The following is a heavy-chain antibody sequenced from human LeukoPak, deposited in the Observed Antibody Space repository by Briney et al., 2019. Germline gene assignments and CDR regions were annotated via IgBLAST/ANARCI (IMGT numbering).Heavy chain of an antibody. J-gene: IGHJ4*02. D-gene: IGHD2-2*01. CDR2: IKQDGSEK. CDR3: ARDWGEDIVVVPAATFDY. CDR1: GFTFSSYW. V-gene: IGHV3-7*01. Sequence: GGSLRLSCAASGFTFSSYWMSWVRQAPGKGLEWVANIKQDGSEKYYVDSVKGRFTISRDNAKNSLYLQMNSLRAEDTAVYYCARDWGEDIVVVPAATFDYWGQGTLVTVSS.